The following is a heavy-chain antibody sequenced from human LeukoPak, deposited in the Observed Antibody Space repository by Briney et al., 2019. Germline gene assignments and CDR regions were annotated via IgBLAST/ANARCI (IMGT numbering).Heavy chain of an antibody. CDR1: GFTFNNYE. CDR3: ARVRDDSSGYGYTALDY. D-gene: IGHD3-22*01. J-gene: IGHJ4*02. Sequence: GGSLRLSCSASGFTFNNYEMNWVRQAPGKGLEWVSFISSSARTIYYADSVKGRFTMSRDNAKNSLSLQMNSLRAEDTAVYYCARVRDDSSGYGYTALDYWAREPWSPSPQ. CDR2: ISSSARTI. V-gene: IGHV3-48*03.